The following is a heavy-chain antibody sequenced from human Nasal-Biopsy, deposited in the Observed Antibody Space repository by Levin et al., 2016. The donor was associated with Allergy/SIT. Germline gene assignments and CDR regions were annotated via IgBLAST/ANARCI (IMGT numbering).Heavy chain of an antibody. J-gene: IGHJ5*02. CDR3: ARVFGRQLAYTWFDP. D-gene: IGHD1-1*01. V-gene: IGHV4-59*01. CDR1: GDDITYYD. CDR2: IHYSGNT. Sequence: SETLSLTCGVSGDDITYYDWVWIRQPPGKGLEWIGYIHYSGNTKYNPSLKSRVTISVDTSTNQFSLKLRSVTDADTAVYYCARVFGRQLAYTWFDPWGQGTLVTVSS.